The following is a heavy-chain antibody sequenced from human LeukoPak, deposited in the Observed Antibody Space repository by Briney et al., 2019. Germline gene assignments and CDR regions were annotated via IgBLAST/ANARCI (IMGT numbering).Heavy chain of an antibody. D-gene: IGHD6-13*01. Sequence: SETLSLTCTVSGGSISSYYWSWIRQPPGKGLEWIGYIYYSGSTNYNPSLKSRVTISVDTSKNQFSLKLSSVTAADTAVYYCARQTAAAVTGWGQGTLVTVSS. V-gene: IGHV4-59*08. J-gene: IGHJ4*02. CDR2: IYYSGST. CDR1: GGSISSYY. CDR3: ARQTAAAVTG.